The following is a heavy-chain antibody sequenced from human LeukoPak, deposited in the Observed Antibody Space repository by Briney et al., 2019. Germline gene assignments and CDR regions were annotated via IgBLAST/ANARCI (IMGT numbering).Heavy chain of an antibody. CDR1: SDSINSCRYY. J-gene: IGHJ4*02. V-gene: IGHV4-39*01. CDR2: GYYSGST. CDR3: ARARTYSSRWFDY. Sequence: SEPLSLPCTVSSDSINSCRYYGGWVRQPRGRGVVRIGSGYYSGSTFYNPSLKSRVAISVVTSKNQYSLKLSSVTAADTAVYYCARARTYSSRWFDYWGQGTLVTVSS. D-gene: IGHD6-13*01.